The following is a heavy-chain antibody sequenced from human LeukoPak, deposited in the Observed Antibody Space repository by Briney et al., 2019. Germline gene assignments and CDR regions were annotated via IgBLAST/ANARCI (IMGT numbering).Heavy chain of an antibody. V-gene: IGHV4-59*12. J-gene: IGHJ6*03. CDR3: ARGQTGDGYYYFYMDI. D-gene: IGHD7-27*01. CDR1: GGSISGYY. CDR2: INSGNT. Sequence: KPSETLSLTSTVSGGSISGYYWSWIRQPPGEGLEWIGYINSGNTNYNPSLKSRVTISVDTSKNPFSLKLSSVTAADTAVYYCARGQTGDGYYYFYMDIWGKGTTVTIS.